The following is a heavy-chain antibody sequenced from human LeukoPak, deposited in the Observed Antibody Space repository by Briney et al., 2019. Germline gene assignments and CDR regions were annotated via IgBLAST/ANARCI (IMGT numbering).Heavy chain of an antibody. Sequence: SETLSLTCTVSGGSISSYYWTWIRQSAGKGLEWIGRINTSGSTNYSPSLMSRVTMSVNTSKNQFSLNLTSVTAADTAVYSCAREGGDPRWLDPWGQGTLVTVSS. CDR2: INTSGST. CDR1: GGSISSYY. D-gene: IGHD6-25*01. J-gene: IGHJ5*02. CDR3: AREGGDPRWLDP. V-gene: IGHV4-4*07.